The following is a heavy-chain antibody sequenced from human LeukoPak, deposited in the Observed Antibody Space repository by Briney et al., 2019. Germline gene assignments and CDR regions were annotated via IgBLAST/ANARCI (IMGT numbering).Heavy chain of an antibody. D-gene: IGHD3-22*01. V-gene: IGHV3-9*01. J-gene: IGHJ4*02. CDR3: ARAPGIHYDSTVIAH. Sequence: GRSLRLSCAASGFTFDDYAMHWVRQVLGKGLEWVSGINWNSASIGYADSVKGRFTISRDNAKNSLYLQMNSLRAEDTAMYYCARAPGIHYDSTVIAHWGQGTLVTVSS. CDR1: GFTFDDYA. CDR2: INWNSASI.